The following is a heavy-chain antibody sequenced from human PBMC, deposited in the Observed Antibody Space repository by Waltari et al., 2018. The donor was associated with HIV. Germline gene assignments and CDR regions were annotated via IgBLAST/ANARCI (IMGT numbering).Heavy chain of an antibody. J-gene: IGHJ5*02. CDR1: GFAFRHYS. CDR3: VRDDPGYGPIDH. CDR2: IRRATNEK. V-gene: IGHV3-21*04. Sequence: LVESGGGVVKTGDSLRLTCEASGFAFRHYSFHWVRQRPKRGLEWVASIRRATNEKFYLDSVRGRFVISRDDSESSVHLQMDSVKKEDTGKYFCVRDDPGYGPIDHWGRGTLVTV. D-gene: IGHD5-18*01.